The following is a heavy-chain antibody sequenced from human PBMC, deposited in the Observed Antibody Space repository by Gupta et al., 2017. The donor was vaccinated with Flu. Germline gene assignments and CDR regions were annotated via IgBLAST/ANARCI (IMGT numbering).Heavy chain of an antibody. CDR3: ARDVGSGDYDS. V-gene: IGHV3-7*01. J-gene: IGHJ5*01. D-gene: IGHD4-17*01. CDR1: GFTPRDYW. CDR2: INRDGSVI. Sequence: EVRLVESGGGLVEPGGYLRLSCGASGFTPRDYWMSWVRQDPGKGPELVATINRDGSVINYMDFVRGRFTISRDNAKNAVYFQMNSLRVDDTAVYYCARDVGSGDYDSWGQGTLVTVSS.